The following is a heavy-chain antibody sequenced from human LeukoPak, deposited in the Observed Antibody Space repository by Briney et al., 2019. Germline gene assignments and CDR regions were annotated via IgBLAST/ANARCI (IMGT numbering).Heavy chain of an antibody. CDR3: ARGGSGSGYLYYFDY. CDR1: GYSFSDYS. V-gene: IGHV1-2*06. Sequence: ASVKVSCKASGYSFSDYSMHWVRQAPGLGLEWMGRINSNSGGTSYAQNFQGRVTMTRDTSINTAYMELSGLTSDDTALYYCARGGSGSGYLYYFDYWGQGTLVSVPS. CDR2: INSNSGGT. D-gene: IGHD3-10*01. J-gene: IGHJ4*02.